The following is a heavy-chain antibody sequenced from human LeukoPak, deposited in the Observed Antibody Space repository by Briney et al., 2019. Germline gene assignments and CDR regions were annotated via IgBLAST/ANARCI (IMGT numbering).Heavy chain of an antibody. CDR1: GYSFTNYW. Sequence: GESLKISCKVSGYSFTNYWISLVSQMPGKGLEWMGRIDPSDSYTDYAPSFQGHVTISADRSLSTAYLQWYSLKASDTAMYYCARQDFWGQGTLVTVSS. J-gene: IGHJ4*02. CDR2: IDPSDSYT. CDR3: ARQDF. V-gene: IGHV5-10-1*01.